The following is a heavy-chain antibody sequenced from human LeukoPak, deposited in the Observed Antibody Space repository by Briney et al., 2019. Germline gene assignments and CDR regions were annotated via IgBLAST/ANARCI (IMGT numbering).Heavy chain of an antibody. Sequence: PGGSLRLSCAASGFTFSNHAMNWVRQAPGKGLEWVSIISGSGTVTYYADSVKGRFTISRENSKNTLYLQMNSLRADDTAVYYCANGMAATKALDIWGQGTMVSVSS. J-gene: IGHJ3*02. V-gene: IGHV3-23*01. D-gene: IGHD2-15*01. CDR2: ISGSGTVT. CDR3: ANGMAATKALDI. CDR1: GFTFSNHA.